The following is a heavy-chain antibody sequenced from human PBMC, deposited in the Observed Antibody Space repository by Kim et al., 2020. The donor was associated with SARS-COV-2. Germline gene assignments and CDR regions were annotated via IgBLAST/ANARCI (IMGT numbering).Heavy chain of an antibody. CDR1: GVSISGYY. V-gene: IGHV4-59*01. Sequence: SETLSLTCTVSGVSISGYYLSWIRQPPGKGLEWIGYMYYSGCTNYNPSLKSRVTISVDTSKNQFSLKLSSVTAADTAVYYCAGDSSGWYQDPFDIWGQGTMVTVSS. J-gene: IGHJ3*02. D-gene: IGHD6-19*01. CDR2: MYYSGCT. CDR3: AGDSSGWYQDPFDI.